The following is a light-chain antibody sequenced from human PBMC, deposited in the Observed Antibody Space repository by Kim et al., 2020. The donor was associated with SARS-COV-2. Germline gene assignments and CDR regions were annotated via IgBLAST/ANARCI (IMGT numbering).Light chain of an antibody. CDR3: QQYHLFWT. Sequence: VSPGESATRSCGARETITSSLAWYQQKPGQAPRLLIYGASTRATGIPARFSGSGSGTEFTLTISSLQSEDSAVYYCQQYHLFWTFGHGTKVDIK. CDR1: ETITSS. CDR2: GAS. V-gene: IGKV3-15*01. J-gene: IGKJ1*01.